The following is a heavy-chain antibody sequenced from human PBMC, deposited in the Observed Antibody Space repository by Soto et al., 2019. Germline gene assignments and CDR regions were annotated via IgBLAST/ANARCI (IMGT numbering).Heavy chain of an antibody. J-gene: IGHJ4*02. CDR1: GDTFTNYY. CDR3: ARLKVTSGLSY. D-gene: IGHD6-19*01. V-gene: IGHV1-46*01. CDR2: IDPSGTTT. Sequence: ASVKVSCKASGDTFTNYYIHWVRQAPGQGLEWMGTIDPSGTTTFYAQNLQGRVTMTRDTSTGTLYMELSSLRSEDTAVYYCARLKVTSGLSYWGQGTLVTVSS.